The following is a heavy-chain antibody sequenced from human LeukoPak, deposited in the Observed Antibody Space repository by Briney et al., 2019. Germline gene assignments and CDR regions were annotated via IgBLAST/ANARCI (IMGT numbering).Heavy chain of an antibody. J-gene: IGHJ4*02. CDR3: ARQRVMAGTPGVCDY. D-gene: IGHD1-14*01. CDR1: GATITSKSNY. V-gene: IGHV4-39*01. CDR2: SYHRGKT. Sequence: SETLTLTCTASGATITSKSNYWGWIRQPPGEGLEWIGSSYHRGKTYYNPALKSRVTISVDTSKNEFALNMTSETAEGRGVYYCARQRVMAGTPGVCDYWGQGTLVTVSS.